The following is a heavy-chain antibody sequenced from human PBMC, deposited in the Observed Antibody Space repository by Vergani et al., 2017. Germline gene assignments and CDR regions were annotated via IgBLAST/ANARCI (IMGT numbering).Heavy chain of an antibody. Sequence: QVQLQQWGAGLLKPSETLSLTCAVSGGSFSGYYWSWIRQPPGKGLGWIGEINHSGSTNYNPSLKSRVTISVDTSKNQFSLKLSSVTAADTAVYYCARRSSWHLGAWFDPWGQGTLVTVSS. V-gene: IGHV4-34*01. CDR2: INHSGST. CDR1: GGSFSGYY. J-gene: IGHJ5*02. D-gene: IGHD6-13*01. CDR3: ARRSSWHLGAWFDP.